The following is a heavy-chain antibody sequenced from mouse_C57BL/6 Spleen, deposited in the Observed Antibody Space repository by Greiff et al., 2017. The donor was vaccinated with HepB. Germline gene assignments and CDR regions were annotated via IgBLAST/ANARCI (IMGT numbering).Heavy chain of an antibody. CDR2: ISSGGSYT. J-gene: IGHJ1*03. CDR1: GFTFSSYG. CDR3: ARQITTVVAKGYFDV. V-gene: IGHV5-6*01. D-gene: IGHD1-1*01. Sequence: EVQLVESGGDLVKPGGSLKLSCAASGFTFSSYGMSWVRQTPDKRLEWVATISSGGSYTYYPDSVKGRFTISRDNAKNTLYLQMRSLKSDDTAMYYCARQITTVVAKGYFDVWGTGTTVTVSS.